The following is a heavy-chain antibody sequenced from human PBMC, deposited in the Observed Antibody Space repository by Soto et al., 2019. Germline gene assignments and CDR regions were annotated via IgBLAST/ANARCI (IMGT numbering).Heavy chain of an antibody. Sequence: EEQLVESGGGLVQPGGSLRLSCAASGFTFSSYWMHWVRQAPGKGLVWVSRINSDGSSTSYADSVKGRFTISRDNAKNTLYLQMNSLRAEDTAVYYCARAGYYYDSSGYYYRGFYFDYWGQGTLVTVSS. J-gene: IGHJ4*02. V-gene: IGHV3-74*01. CDR2: INSDGSST. CDR1: GFTFSSYW. CDR3: ARAGYYYDSSGYYYRGFYFDY. D-gene: IGHD3-22*01.